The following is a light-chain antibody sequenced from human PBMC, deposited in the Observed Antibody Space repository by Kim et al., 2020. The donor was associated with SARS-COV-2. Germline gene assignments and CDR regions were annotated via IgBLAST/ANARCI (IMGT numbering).Light chain of an antibody. V-gene: IGKV3-20*01. CDR3: QYYESSLT. J-gene: IGKJ4*01. CDR2: AVF. CDR1: QTVSNRY. Sequence: VSPGERVTLSCRTRQTVSNRYLGWFQQKPGQAPRLLIYAVFSRATGIPDRCSGSGSGTDFTLTISRLEPEDFAVYYCQYYESSLTFGGGTKVDIK.